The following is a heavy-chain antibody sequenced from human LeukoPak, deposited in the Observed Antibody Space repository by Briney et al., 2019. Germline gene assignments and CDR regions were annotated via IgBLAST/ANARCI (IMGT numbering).Heavy chain of an antibody. CDR2: IHDSGST. CDR1: GDSIISGGYS. D-gene: IGHD6-13*01. CDR3: ARVVAAAGNNWFDP. J-gene: IGHJ5*02. Sequence: PSATLSLTCAVSGDSIISGGYSWSWIRQTPGQGLEWIAYIHDSGSTYNNPSLKTRLSISIDTSKNQFSLKLNSVSAADTAVYYCARVVAAAGNNWFDPWGQGTLVTVSS. V-gene: IGHV4-30-4*07.